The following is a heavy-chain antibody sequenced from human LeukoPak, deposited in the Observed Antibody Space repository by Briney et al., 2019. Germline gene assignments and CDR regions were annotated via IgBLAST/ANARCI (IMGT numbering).Heavy chain of an antibody. CDR3: ARDKPPPYYYDSSGIFDY. J-gene: IGHJ4*02. CDR2: IWYDGSNK. CDR1: GFTFSSYG. Sequence: QPGGSLRLSCAASGFTFSSYGMHWVRQAPGKGLEWVAVIWYDGSNKYYADSVKGRFTISRDNSKNTLYLQMNSLRAEDTAVYYCARDKPPPYYYDSSGIFDYWGQGTLVTVSS. D-gene: IGHD3-22*01. V-gene: IGHV3-33*01.